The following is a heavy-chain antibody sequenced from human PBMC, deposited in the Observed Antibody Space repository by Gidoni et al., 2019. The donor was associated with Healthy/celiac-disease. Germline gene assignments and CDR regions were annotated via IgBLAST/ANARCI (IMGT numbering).Heavy chain of an antibody. V-gene: IGHV1-69*01. J-gene: IGHJ3*02. CDR2: IIPIFGTA. D-gene: IGHD3-22*01. CDR3: ARDEYYYDSSAVRDPPRAFDI. Sequence: GGIIPIFGTANYAQKFQGRVTITADESTSTAYMELSSLRSEDTAVYYCARDEYYYDSSAVRDPPRAFDIWGQGTMVTVSS.